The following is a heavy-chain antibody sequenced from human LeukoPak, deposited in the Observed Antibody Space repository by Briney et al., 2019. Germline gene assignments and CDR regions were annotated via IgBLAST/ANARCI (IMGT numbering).Heavy chain of an antibody. V-gene: IGHV4-59*08. CDR2: IYYSGST. Sequence: PSETLSRTCTGSGGSSSSYYWSWLRQPPGKGLEGWGYIYYSGSTNDNPSLSSRVTISVATPKTQLSLNLSSVTAADMAVYSCASAGWAPSFHYSDYWGQGTLVTVSS. CDR1: GGSSSSYY. CDR3: ASAGWAPSFHYSDY. J-gene: IGHJ4*02. D-gene: IGHD2-2*01.